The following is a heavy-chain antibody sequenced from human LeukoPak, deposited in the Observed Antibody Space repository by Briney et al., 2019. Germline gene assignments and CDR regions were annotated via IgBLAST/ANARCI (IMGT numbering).Heavy chain of an antibody. V-gene: IGHV3-30*18. J-gene: IGHJ4*02. Sequence: GGSLRLSCAASGFTFSSYGMHWVRQAPGKGLEWVAVISYDGSNKYYADSVEGRFTISRDNSKNTLYLQMNSLRAEDTAVYYCAKAGDGYNYYFDYWGQGTLVTVSS. CDR1: GFTFSSYG. CDR3: AKAGDGYNYYFDY. D-gene: IGHD5-24*01. CDR2: ISYDGSNK.